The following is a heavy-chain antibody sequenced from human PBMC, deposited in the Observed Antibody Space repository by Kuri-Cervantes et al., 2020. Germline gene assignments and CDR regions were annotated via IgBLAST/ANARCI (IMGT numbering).Heavy chain of an antibody. D-gene: IGHD2-2*01. CDR2: IYTSGST. CDR1: GGSISSGSYY. V-gene: IGHV4-61*02. Sequence: SDTLSLTCTVSGGSISSGSYYWSWIRQPAGKGLEWIGRIYTSGSTNYNPSLKSRVTISVDTSKNQFSLKLSSVTAADTAVYYCARDLVVVPAAMSGYDAFDIWGQGTMVTVSS. CDR3: ARDLVVVPAAMSGYDAFDI. J-gene: IGHJ3*02.